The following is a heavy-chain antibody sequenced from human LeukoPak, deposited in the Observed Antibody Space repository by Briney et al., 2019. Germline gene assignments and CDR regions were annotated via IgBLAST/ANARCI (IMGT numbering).Heavy chain of an antibody. Sequence: ASVKVSCKASGYTFTDYYIHWVRQAPGQGLEWMGWINLNSGDTYYAQNFQDRVTMTGDSSISTAYLELSSLRSDDTAVFYCARSYFDVLTNYYMWLAPWGQGTLVTVSS. J-gene: IGHJ5*02. D-gene: IGHD3-9*01. CDR3: ARSYFDVLTNYYMWLAP. CDR2: INLNSGDT. CDR1: GYTFTDYY. V-gene: IGHV1-2*02.